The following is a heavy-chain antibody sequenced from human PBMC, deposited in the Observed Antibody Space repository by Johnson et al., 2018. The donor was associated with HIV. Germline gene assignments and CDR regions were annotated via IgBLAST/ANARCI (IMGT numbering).Heavy chain of an antibody. Sequence: VQLVEFGGGLVQPGGSLRLSCAASGFTCSSYWMSWVRQAPGKGLEWVANIKQDGSEKYYVDSVKGRFTISRDNPKNSLYLQMNSLRAEDTAVYYCARAWKSAFDIWGRGTMVTVSS. CDR2: IKQDGSEK. CDR1: GFTCSSYW. V-gene: IGHV3-7*01. CDR3: ARAWKSAFDI. D-gene: IGHD1-1*01. J-gene: IGHJ3*02.